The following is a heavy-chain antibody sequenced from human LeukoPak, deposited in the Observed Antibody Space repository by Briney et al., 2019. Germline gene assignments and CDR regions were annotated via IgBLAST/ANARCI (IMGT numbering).Heavy chain of an antibody. CDR3: ARRAGNSGYFSDAFDI. J-gene: IGHJ3*02. Sequence: GGSLRLSCAASGFTFSSYGMSWVRQAPGKGLEWVSAISGSGGSTYYADSVKGRFTISRDNSKNTLYLQMNSLRAEDTAVYYCARRAGNSGYFSDAFDIWGQGTMVTVSS. D-gene: IGHD3-22*01. CDR1: GFTFSSYG. V-gene: IGHV3-23*01. CDR2: ISGSGGST.